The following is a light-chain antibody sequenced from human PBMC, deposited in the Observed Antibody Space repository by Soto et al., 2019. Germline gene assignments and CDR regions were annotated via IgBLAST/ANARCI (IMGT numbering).Light chain of an antibody. J-gene: IGLJ1*01. Sequence: QAVVTQEPSLTVSPGGTVTLTCASSTGAVTGGYYPNWFQQKPGQAPRPLIYGTSNKHSWTPARFSGSLLGGKAALTLSGVQPEDEAEYYCLLYFGGAHVFGAGTKLTVL. CDR1: TGAVTGGYY. CDR3: LLYFGGAHV. CDR2: GTS. V-gene: IGLV7-43*01.